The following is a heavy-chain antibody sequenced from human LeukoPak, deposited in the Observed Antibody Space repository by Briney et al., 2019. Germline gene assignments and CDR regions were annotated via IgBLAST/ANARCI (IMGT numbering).Heavy chain of an antibody. CDR2: INHSWST. Sequence: SETLSLTCAVSGYSINSGYDLGWIRQPPGKGLEWIWSINHSWSTYYNPSLKSRVTISVDTSKNQFSLKLSSVAAADTAVYYCARHYYYAYYYMDVWGKGTTVTVSS. CDR3: ARHYYYAYYYMDV. CDR1: GYSINSGYD. V-gene: IGHV4-38-2*01. J-gene: IGHJ6*03.